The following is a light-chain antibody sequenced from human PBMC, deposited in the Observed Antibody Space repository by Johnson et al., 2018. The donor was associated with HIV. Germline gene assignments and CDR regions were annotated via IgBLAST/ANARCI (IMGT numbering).Light chain of an antibody. J-gene: IGLJ1*01. CDR2: ENN. CDR3: GTWDSSLNSYV. V-gene: IGLV1-51*02. CDR1: SSNIGNNY. Sequence: QSVLTQPPSVSAAPGQKVTISCSGSSSNIGNNYVSWYQQLPGTAPKLLIYENNKRPSGIPDRFSGSKSGTSTTLGITGLKTGDVADYYCGTWDSSLNSYVFGTGTKGSVL.